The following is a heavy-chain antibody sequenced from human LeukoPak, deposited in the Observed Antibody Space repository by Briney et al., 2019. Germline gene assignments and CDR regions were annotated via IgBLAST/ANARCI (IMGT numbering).Heavy chain of an antibody. V-gene: IGHV4-34*01. CDR3: ARGGHSSGYYYGYYYYGMDV. CDR1: GGSFSGYY. D-gene: IGHD3-22*01. CDR2: INHSGST. Sequence: PSETLSLTCAVYGGSFSGYYWSWIRQPPGKGLEWIGEINHSGSTNYNPSLKSRVTISVDTSKNQFSLKLSSVTAADTAVYYCARGGHSSGYYYGYYYYGMDVWGQGTTVTVSS. J-gene: IGHJ6*02.